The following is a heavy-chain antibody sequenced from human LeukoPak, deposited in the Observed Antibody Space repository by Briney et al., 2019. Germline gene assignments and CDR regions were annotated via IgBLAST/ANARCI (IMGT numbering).Heavy chain of an antibody. CDR1: GFTFSSYA. J-gene: IGHJ4*02. CDR2: ISGSGGST. D-gene: IGHD3-10*01. V-gene: IGHV3-23*01. Sequence: GGSLRLSCAASGFTFSSYAMSWVRQAPGKGLEWVSAISGSGGSTYYADSVKGRFTISRDNSKNTLYLQMNSLRAEDTAVYYCAKDRNNRSGSSSPLLSYWGQGTLVTVSS. CDR3: AKDRNNRSGSSSPLLSY.